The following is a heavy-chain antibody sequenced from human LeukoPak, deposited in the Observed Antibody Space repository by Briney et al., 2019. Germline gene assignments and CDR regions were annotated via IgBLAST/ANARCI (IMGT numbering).Heavy chain of an antibody. Sequence: GGSLRLSCAASGFTFSSYSMNWVRQAPGKGLEWVSYISSSSSTIYYADSVKGRFTISRDNAKNSLYLQMNSLRAEDTAVYYCAGDRKDTSRFDYFDYWGQGTLVTVSS. CDR2: ISSSSSTI. CDR1: GFTFSSYS. CDR3: AGDRKDTSRFDYFDY. V-gene: IGHV3-48*01. D-gene: IGHD3-10*01. J-gene: IGHJ4*02.